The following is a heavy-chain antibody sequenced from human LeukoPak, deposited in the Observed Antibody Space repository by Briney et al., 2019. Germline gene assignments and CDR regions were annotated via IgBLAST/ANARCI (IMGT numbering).Heavy chain of an antibody. CDR3: ARRTAWSFDC. V-gene: IGHV4-39*01. Sequence: PSETLSLTCSVSGXSISSTSDYWGWIRQSPGKGLEWIGTIYYSGSTYYNPSLKSRVTISVDTSKNQFSLKLNSVTAADTAVYYCARRTAWSFDCWGQGTLVTVSS. CDR2: IYYSGST. D-gene: IGHD2-8*02. CDR1: GXSISSTSDY. J-gene: IGHJ4*02.